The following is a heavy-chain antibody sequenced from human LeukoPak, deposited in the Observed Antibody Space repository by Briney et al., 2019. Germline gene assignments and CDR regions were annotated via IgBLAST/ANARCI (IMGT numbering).Heavy chain of an antibody. CDR1: GGSISSYY. J-gene: IGHJ3*02. Sequence: SETLSLTCTVSGGSISSYYWSWIRQPPGKGLEWIGYIYYSGSTNYNPSLKSRVTISVDTSKNQFSLKLSSVTAADTAVYYCARAPPLRWSGGHAFDIWGQGTMVTVSS. CDR2: IYYSGST. CDR3: ARAPPLRWSGGHAFDI. V-gene: IGHV4-59*01. D-gene: IGHD4-23*01.